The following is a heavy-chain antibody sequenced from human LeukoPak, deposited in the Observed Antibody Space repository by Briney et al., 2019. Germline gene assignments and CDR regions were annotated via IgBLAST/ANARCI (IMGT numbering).Heavy chain of an antibody. J-gene: IGHJ3*02. CDR2: ISYDGSNK. CDR1: GFTFSSYG. CDR3: ASSPPGEVVTGAFDI. V-gene: IGHV3-30*03. D-gene: IGHD2-15*01. Sequence: QPGGSLRLSCAASGFTFSSYGMHWVRQAPGKGLEWVAVISYDGSNKYYADSVKGRFTISRDNSKNTLYLQMNSLRAEDTAVYYCASSPPGEVVTGAFDIWGQGTMVTVSS.